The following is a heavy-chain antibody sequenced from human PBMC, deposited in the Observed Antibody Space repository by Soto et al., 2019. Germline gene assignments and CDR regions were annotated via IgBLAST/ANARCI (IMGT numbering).Heavy chain of an antibody. J-gene: IGHJ4*02. CDR3: ARHPPLTRRFDF. CDR1: GGSVSSYC. CDR2: FCSSGDT. Sequence: SETLSLTCIVSGGSVSSYCWSWIRQTPGKGLDWITYFCSSGDTKTKPSLRSRATSSLDKSKNQFSLDLSSVSAADTAVYYCARHPPLTRRFDFWGQGILVTVSS. V-gene: IGHV4-59*08.